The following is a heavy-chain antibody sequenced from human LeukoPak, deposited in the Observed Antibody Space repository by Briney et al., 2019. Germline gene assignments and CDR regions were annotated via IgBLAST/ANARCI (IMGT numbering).Heavy chain of an antibody. D-gene: IGHD2-15*01. CDR3: AKFGDSGYCSGGSCYSDAFDI. Sequence: TGGSLRLSCAASGFTFSSYGMHWVRQAPGKGLEWVAFIRYDGSNKYYADSVKGRFTISRDNSKNTLYLQMNSLRAEDTAVYYCAKFGDSGYCSGGSCYSDAFDIWGQGTMVTVSS. CDR2: IRYDGSNK. V-gene: IGHV3-30*02. J-gene: IGHJ3*02. CDR1: GFTFSSYG.